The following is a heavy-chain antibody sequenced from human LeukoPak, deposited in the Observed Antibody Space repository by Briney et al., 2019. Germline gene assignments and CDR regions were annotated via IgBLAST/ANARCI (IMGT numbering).Heavy chain of an antibody. CDR2: GYYSGST. J-gene: IGHJ6*03. CDR1: GGSISTSSYH. D-gene: IGHD3-3*01. Sequence: ASETLSLTCTVSGGSISTSSYHWGWIRQPPGKGLEWIGSGYYSGSTYDNPSLKSRVTISGDTSKNQFSLRLSSVTAADTAVYYCARDRQSYDFWSGNDYYYYMDVWGKGTTVTVSS. V-gene: IGHV4-39*07. CDR3: ARDRQSYDFWSGNDYYYYMDV.